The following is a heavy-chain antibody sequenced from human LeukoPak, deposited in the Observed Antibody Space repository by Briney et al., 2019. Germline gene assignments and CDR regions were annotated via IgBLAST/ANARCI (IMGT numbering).Heavy chain of an antibody. CDR1: GFTFSSYS. Sequence: PGGSLRLSCAASGFTFSSYSMNWVRQAPGKGLEWVSYISSSSSTIYYADSVKGRFTISRDNAKNSLYLQMNSLRDEDTAVYYCARDSERIAIFGVVIADYYFDYWGQGTLVTVSS. V-gene: IGHV3-48*02. CDR2: ISSSSSTI. D-gene: IGHD3-3*01. J-gene: IGHJ4*02. CDR3: ARDSERIAIFGVVIADYYFDY.